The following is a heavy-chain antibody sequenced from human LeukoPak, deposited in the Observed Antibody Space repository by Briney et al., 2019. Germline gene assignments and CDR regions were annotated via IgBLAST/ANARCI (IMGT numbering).Heavy chain of an antibody. D-gene: IGHD2-2*01. J-gene: IGHJ4*02. Sequence: ASVKVSCKASGYTFTGYYMHWVRQAPGQGLEWMGWIDVYNGNTNYAQKLQGRVTMTTDTSTSTAYMELRSLRSNDTAVYYCARTRYATARVDYWGQGALVTVSS. CDR1: GYTFTGYY. V-gene: IGHV1-18*04. CDR3: ARTRYATARVDY. CDR2: IDVYNGNT.